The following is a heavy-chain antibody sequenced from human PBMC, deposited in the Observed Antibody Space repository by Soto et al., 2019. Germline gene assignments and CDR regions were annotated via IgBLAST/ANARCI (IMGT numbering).Heavy chain of an antibody. CDR2: INAGNGNT. J-gene: IGHJ4*02. V-gene: IGHV1-3*01. CDR3: ARHPQANYDILTGYYRGYYFDY. D-gene: IGHD3-9*01. Sequence: QVQLVQSGAEVKKPGASVKVSCKASGYTFTSYAMHWVRQAPGQRLEWMGWINAGNGNTKYSQKFQGRVTITRDTSASTAYMELSSLRSEDTAVYYCARHPQANYDILTGYYRGYYFDYWGQGTLVTVSS. CDR1: GYTFTSYA.